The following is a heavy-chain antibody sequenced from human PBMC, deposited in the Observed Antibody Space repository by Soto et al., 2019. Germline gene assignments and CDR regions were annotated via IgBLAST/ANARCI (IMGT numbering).Heavy chain of an antibody. CDR3: ARDHSGSPFY. V-gene: IGHV1-18*01. CDR2: ISTYNGNT. D-gene: IGHD1-26*01. Sequence: QVQLVQSGAEVKKPGASVMLSCKASGYTFTSYGISWVRQAPGQGLEWMGWISTYNGNTNYAQKPQGRVTMTTDTSSSTAYMELRSLRSYDTAVYYCARDHSGSPFYWGQGTLFTVSS. CDR1: GYTFTSYG. J-gene: IGHJ4*02.